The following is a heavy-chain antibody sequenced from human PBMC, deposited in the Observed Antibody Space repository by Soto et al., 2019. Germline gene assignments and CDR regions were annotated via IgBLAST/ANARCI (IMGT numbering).Heavy chain of an antibody. Sequence: SVNVSCKASEFTFTRSPVRRVRQGRGQPLQCTGWIVVGSGNTNYAQKFQERVTITRDMSTSTAYMELSSLRSEDTAVYYCAARAVYYDSSGYYHKYNWFDPWGQGTLVTDSS. J-gene: IGHJ5*02. D-gene: IGHD3-22*01. V-gene: IGHV1-58*01. CDR1: EFTFTRSP. CDR2: IVVGSGNT. CDR3: AARAVYYDSSGYYHKYNWFDP.